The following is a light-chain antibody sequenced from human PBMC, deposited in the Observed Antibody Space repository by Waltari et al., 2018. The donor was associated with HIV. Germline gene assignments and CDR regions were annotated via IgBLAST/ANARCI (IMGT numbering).Light chain of an antibody. CDR3: QQFNSYPRT. V-gene: IGKV1-13*02. J-gene: IGKJ1*01. CDR1: QGRSSA. Sequence: AIELTQSPSSLSASVGDRVTITCPASQGRSSALAWYQQKPGKAPKLLIYDASSLESGVPSRFSGSGSGTDFTLTISSLQPEDFATYYCQQFNSYPRTFGQGTKVEIK. CDR2: DAS.